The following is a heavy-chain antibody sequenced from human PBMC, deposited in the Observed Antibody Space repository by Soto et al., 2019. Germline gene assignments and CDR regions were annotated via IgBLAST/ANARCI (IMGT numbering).Heavy chain of an antibody. CDR2: ISGSGNYT. D-gene: IGHD4-4*01. Sequence: NPGGSLGLCCAASGFTFSTYSMNWVRQAPGKGLEWVSSISGSGNYTHYADFLRGRFTISRDNAKTSLYLQMNSLRAEDTAVYYCAREGINNYNEYYFDSWGQGTVVTVSS. J-gene: IGHJ4*02. CDR3: AREGINNYNEYYFDS. V-gene: IGHV3-21*01. CDR1: GFTFSTYS.